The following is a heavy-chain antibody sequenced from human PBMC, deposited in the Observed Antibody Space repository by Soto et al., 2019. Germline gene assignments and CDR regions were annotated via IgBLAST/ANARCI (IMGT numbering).Heavy chain of an antibody. D-gene: IGHD3-10*01. J-gene: IGHJ5*02. V-gene: IGHV1-18*04. Sequence: ASVKVSCKASGYTFTSYGISWLRQSPGQGLEWMGWISAYNGNTNYAQKLQGRVTMTTDTSTSTAYMELRSLRSDDTAVYYCARGRFVVRGANNWFDPWGQGTLVTVSS. CDR1: GYTFTSYG. CDR3: ARGRFVVRGANNWFDP. CDR2: ISAYNGNT.